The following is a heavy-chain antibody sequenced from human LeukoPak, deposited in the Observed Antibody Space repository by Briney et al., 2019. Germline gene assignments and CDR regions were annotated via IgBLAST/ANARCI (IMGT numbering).Heavy chain of an antibody. D-gene: IGHD4-23*01. CDR2: ISAYNGNT. V-gene: IGHV1-18*01. Sequence: ASVKVSCKASGGTFSSYAISWVRQAPGQGLEWMGWISAYNGNTNYAQKLQGRVTMTTDTSTSTAYMELRSLRSDDTAVYYCARDPNYGGNSGEFDYWGQGTLVTVSS. J-gene: IGHJ4*02. CDR3: ARDPNYGGNSGEFDY. CDR1: GGTFSSYA.